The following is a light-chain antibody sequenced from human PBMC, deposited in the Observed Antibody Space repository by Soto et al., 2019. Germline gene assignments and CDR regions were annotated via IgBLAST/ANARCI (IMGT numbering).Light chain of an antibody. CDR3: QQSYSTPWT. Sequence: DIQMTQSPSSLSASVGDRVTITCRASQSISSYLNWYQQKPWKAPKILIYAASSFQSGVPSRFGGSGSGTDFTLTISILQPEDFATYYGQQSYSTPWTFGQGTKGDSK. J-gene: IGKJ1*01. CDR2: AAS. CDR1: QSISSY. V-gene: IGKV1-39*01.